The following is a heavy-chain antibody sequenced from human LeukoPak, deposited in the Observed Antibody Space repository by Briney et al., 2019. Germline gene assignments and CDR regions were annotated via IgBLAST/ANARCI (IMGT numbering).Heavy chain of an antibody. D-gene: IGHD3-3*01. CDR1: GGTFSSYA. CDR3: ATVGTRVMAWHEEPQADIPVVGNYGVY. J-gene: IGHJ4*02. CDR2: IIPILGIA. V-gene: IGHV1-69*04. Sequence: EASVKVSCKASGGTFSSYAISWVRQAPGQGLEWMGRIIPILGIANYAQKFQGRVTITADKSTSTAYMEVSSLRSEDTAVYYCATVGTRVMAWHEEPQADIPVVGNYGVYWGQGTLVTVSS.